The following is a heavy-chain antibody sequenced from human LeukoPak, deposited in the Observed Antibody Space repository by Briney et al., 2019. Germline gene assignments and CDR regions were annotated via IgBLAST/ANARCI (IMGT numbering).Heavy chain of an antibody. CDR2: ISGGYNGDS. Sequence: ASVKVSCKTSGYNFRHYGISWVRQAPGQGLEWMAWISGGYNGDSNYALKLRGRLTMTTDTSTSTACMELRGLRSDDTAVYYCARDEKKYCSGGSCPAYFDYWGQGTLVTVSS. CDR3: ARDEKKYCSGGSCPAYFDY. V-gene: IGHV1-18*01. CDR1: GYNFRHYG. D-gene: IGHD2-15*01. J-gene: IGHJ4*02.